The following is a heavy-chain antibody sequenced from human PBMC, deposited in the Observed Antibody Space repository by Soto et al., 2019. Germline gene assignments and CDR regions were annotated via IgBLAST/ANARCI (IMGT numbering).Heavy chain of an antibody. CDR1: GGSFSGYY. Sequence: SETLSLTCAVYGGSFSGYYWSWIRQPPGKGLEWIGEINHSGSTNYNPSLKSRVTISVDTSKNQFSLKLSSVTAADTAVYYCARGRLRYFDWPKNYYYGMDVWGQGTTVTVSS. D-gene: IGHD3-9*01. V-gene: IGHV4-34*01. J-gene: IGHJ6*02. CDR2: INHSGST. CDR3: ARGRLRYFDWPKNYYYGMDV.